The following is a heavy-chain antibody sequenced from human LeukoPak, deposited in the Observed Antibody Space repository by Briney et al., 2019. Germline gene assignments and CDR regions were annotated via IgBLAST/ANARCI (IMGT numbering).Heavy chain of an antibody. CDR1: GFTVSSNY. CDR3: ARDGVGYYDY. V-gene: IGHV3-53*01. CDR2: IYSGGRT. D-gene: IGHD1-26*01. Sequence: GGSLRLSCAASGFTVSSNYMSWVRQAPGKGLEWVSVIYSGGRTYYAASVKGRFTISRDNSKNTLYLQMNSLRAEDTAVYYCARDGVGYYDYWGQGTLVTVSS. J-gene: IGHJ4*02.